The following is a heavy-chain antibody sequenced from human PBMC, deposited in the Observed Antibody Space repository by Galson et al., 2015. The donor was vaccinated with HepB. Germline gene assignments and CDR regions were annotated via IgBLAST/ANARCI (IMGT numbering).Heavy chain of an antibody. CDR3: AKVGSQQKYYYYYMDV. J-gene: IGHJ6*03. CDR1: GGSVTSYY. V-gene: IGHV4-4*07. CDR2: MYTTGST. D-gene: IGHD6-13*01. Sequence: QVQLQEAGPGLVKPSETLSLTCNVSGGSVTSYYWSWIRQPAGKGLEWVGRMYTTGSTNYNPSLKSRATLSVDTTKTQLSLKVSAVTAADTAVYYCAKVGSQQKYYYYYMDVWGKGTTVTVSS.